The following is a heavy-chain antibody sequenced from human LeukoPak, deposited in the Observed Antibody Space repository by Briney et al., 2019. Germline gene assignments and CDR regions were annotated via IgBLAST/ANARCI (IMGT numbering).Heavy chain of an antibody. V-gene: IGHV1-46*01. J-gene: IGHJ6*02. CDR1: GYTFTSYY. CDR2: INPSGGST. Sequence: ASVKVSCKASGYTFTSYYMHWVRQAPGQGLEWMGIINPSGGSTSYAQKFQGRVTMTRDTSTSTVYMELSSLRSEDTAVYYCARGGDSPYYYYYGMDVWGQGTTVTVSS. D-gene: IGHD2-21*02. CDR3: ARGGDSPYYYYYGMDV.